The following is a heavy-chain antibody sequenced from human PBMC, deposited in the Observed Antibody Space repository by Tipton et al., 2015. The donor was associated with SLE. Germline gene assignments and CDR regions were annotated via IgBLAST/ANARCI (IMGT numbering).Heavy chain of an antibody. Sequence: TLSLTCTVSGYSVSSGYYWGWIRQPPGKGLEWIGSIYYSGSTYYNPSLKSRVTISVDTSKNQFSLKLSSVTAADTAVYYCARVEGLGPLGVWGQGTTVTVSS. CDR2: IYYSGST. CDR1: GYSVSSGYY. J-gene: IGHJ6*02. V-gene: IGHV4-38-2*02. CDR3: ARVEGLGPLGV.